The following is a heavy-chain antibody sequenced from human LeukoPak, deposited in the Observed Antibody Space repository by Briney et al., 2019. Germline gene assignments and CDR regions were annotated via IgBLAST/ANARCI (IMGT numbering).Heavy chain of an antibody. D-gene: IGHD1-20*01. V-gene: IGHV4-59*12. J-gene: IGHJ4*02. CDR1: GGSISSYY. CDR3: ARDFGGINDY. Sequence: PSETLSLTCTVSGGSISSYYWSWIRQPPGKGLEWIGYIYYSGSTNYNPSLKSRVTISVDTSKNQFSLKLSSVTAADTAVYYCARDFGGINDYWGQGTLVTVSS. CDR2: IYYSGST.